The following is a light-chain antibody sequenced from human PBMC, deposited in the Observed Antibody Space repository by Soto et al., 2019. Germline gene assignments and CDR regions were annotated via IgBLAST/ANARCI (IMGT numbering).Light chain of an antibody. J-gene: IGLJ2*01. CDR3: QTWVTGIVV. V-gene: IGLV4-69*01. Sequence: QTVVTQSPSASASLGASVKLTCTLSSGHSSYAIAWHQQQPEKGPRYLMKLNSDGSHSKGDGIPDRFSGSSSGAERYLTISSLQSEDEADYYCQTWVTGIVVFGGGTKVTVL. CDR2: LNSDGSH. CDR1: SGHSSYA.